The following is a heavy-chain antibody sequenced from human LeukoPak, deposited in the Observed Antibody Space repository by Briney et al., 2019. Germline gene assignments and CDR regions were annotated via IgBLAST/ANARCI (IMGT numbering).Heavy chain of an antibody. Sequence: ASVKVSCKASGYTFTSYAMHWVRQAPGQRLEWMGWINAGNGNTKYSQKFQGRVTITRDTSASTAYMEVSSLRSEDTAVYYCAKLTGEGYNDYWGQGTLVTVSS. J-gene: IGHJ4*02. CDR3: AKLTGEGYNDY. V-gene: IGHV1-3*01. CDR1: GYTFTSYA. CDR2: INAGNGNT. D-gene: IGHD5-12*01.